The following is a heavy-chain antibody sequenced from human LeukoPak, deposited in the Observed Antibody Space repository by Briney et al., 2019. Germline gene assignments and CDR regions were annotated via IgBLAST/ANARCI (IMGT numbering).Heavy chain of an antibody. Sequence: PRGSLRLSCAASGFTFSSYAMHWVRQAPGKGLEWVAVISYDGSNKYYADSVKGRFTISRDNSKNTLYLQMNSLRAEDTAVYYCARDLYSSSWYGLDYWGQGTLVTVSS. CDR1: GFTFSSYA. J-gene: IGHJ4*02. CDR3: ARDLYSSSWYGLDY. CDR2: ISYDGSNK. V-gene: IGHV3-30*04. D-gene: IGHD6-13*01.